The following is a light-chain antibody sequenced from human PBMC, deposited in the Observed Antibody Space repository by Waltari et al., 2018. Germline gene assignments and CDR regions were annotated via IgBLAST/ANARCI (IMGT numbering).Light chain of an antibody. J-gene: IGKJ1*01. CDR1: HSISNW. V-gene: IGKV1-5*03. Sequence: DIQMTQSPSTLSASVGDRVTITCRASHSISNWLAWFQHKPGKAPKFLIYKASILQSGVPSRFSGSGSGTEFTLTISSLQPEDFATYYCQQYNTYWTFGQGTKVEIK. CDR3: QQYNTYWT. CDR2: KAS.